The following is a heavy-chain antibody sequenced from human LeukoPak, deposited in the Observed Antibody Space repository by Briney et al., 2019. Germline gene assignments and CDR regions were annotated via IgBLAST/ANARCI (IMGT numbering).Heavy chain of an antibody. D-gene: IGHD3-10*01. Sequence: ASVKVSCKASGYTFTSYGISWVRQAPGQGLKWMGWISAYNGNTNYAQKLQGRVTMTTDTSTSTAYMELRSLRSDDTAVYYCASISEGGSGSYPFDYWGQGTLVTVSS. CDR2: ISAYNGNT. J-gene: IGHJ4*02. CDR3: ASISEGGSGSYPFDY. V-gene: IGHV1-18*01. CDR1: GYTFTSYG.